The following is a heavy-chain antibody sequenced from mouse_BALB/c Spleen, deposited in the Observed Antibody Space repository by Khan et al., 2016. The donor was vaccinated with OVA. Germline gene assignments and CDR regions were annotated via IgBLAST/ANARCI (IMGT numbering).Heavy chain of an antibody. D-gene: IGHD1-2*01. CDR2: INPGNGLT. CDR3: SCSCLGYGYCAY. CDR1: GYTFTSYW. Sequence: QVQLQQSGAELVKPGASVKLSCKASGYTFTSYWIQWVKQRPGQGLEWIGEINPGNGLTYYNENFKDKATLTVDKSSSTAYMQLSSLTSEDSAVSFCSCSCLGYGYCAYWGQGTLVTVSP. J-gene: IGHJ3*01. V-gene: IGHV1S132*01.